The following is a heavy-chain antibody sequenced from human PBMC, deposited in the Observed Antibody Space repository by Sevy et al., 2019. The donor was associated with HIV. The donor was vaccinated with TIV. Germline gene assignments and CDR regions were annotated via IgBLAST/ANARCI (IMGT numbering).Heavy chain of an antibody. J-gene: IGHJ4*02. CDR2: IHSSGNT. CDR1: GGSITNYY. CDR3: ARYMGSGTSFDY. D-gene: IGHD6-13*01. Sequence: SETLYLTCTVSGGSITNYYWGWIRQPPGMRLEWIGYIHSSGNTNSNPSLKSRVTISVDTSKNQFSLNMNSVTAADTAVYYCARYMGSGTSFDYWGQGTLDTVSS. V-gene: IGHV4-59*13.